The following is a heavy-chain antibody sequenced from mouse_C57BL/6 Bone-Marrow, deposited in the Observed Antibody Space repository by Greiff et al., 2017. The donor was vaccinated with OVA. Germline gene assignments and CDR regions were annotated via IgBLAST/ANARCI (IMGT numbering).Heavy chain of an antibody. CDR2: IWRGGST. Sequence: QVHVKQSGPGLVQPSQSLSITCTVSGFSLTSYGVHWVRQSPGKGLEWLGVIWRGGSTDYNAAFMSRLSITKDNSKSQVFFKMNSLQADDTAIYYCAKNRDTTDWYFDVWGTGTTVTVSS. V-gene: IGHV2-5*01. CDR1: GFSLTSYG. CDR3: AKNRDTTDWYFDV. D-gene: IGHD1-1*01. J-gene: IGHJ1*03.